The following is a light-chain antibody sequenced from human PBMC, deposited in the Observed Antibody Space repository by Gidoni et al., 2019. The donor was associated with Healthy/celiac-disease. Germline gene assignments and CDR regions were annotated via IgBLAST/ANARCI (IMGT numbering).Light chain of an antibody. CDR3: QQYNSYPYT. V-gene: IGKV1-5*01. Sequence: DIQVTQSPSTLCASVGDRVTITCRASQSISSWLAWYQQKPGKAPKLLIYDASSLESGVPSRFSGSGSGTEFTLTISSLQPDDFATYYCQQYNSYPYTFGQGTKLEIK. J-gene: IGKJ2*01. CDR2: DAS. CDR1: QSISSW.